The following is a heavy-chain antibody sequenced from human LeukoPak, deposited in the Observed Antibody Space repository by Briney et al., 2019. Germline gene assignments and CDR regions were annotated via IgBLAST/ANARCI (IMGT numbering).Heavy chain of an antibody. J-gene: IGHJ5*02. V-gene: IGHV4-59*12. CDR1: GGSINNYY. D-gene: IGHD2-15*01. Sequence: SETLSLTCTVSGGSINNYYWIWIRQPPGKGLEWIGHISYSGSTNYNPSLKSRVSMSVDTSKNSFSLKVTSVTAADTAVYYCARGHDGVVGWFAPWGRGTLVTVSS. CDR3: ARGHDGVVGWFAP. CDR2: ISYSGST.